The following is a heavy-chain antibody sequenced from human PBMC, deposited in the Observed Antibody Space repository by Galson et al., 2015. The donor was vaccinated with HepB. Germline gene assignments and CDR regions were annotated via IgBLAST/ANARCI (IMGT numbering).Heavy chain of an antibody. V-gene: IGHV3-48*01. CDR2: ISSGSGTI. D-gene: IGHD2-8*01. CDR3: ARAPHCTNGICYVRYYMDV. CDR1: GFTFSSYS. J-gene: IGHJ6*03. Sequence: SLRLSCAASGFTFSSYSMNWVRQAPGKGLEWVSYISSGSGTIYYADSVKGRFTISRDNAKNSLYLQMNSLRAEDTAVYYCARAPHCTNGICYVRYYMDVWGKGTTVTVSS.